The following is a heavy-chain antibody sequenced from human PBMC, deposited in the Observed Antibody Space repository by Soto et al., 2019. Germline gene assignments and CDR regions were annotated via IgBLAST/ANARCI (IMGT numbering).Heavy chain of an antibody. V-gene: IGHV3-74*01. Sequence: GGSVRLSCAASGFAFSSEWMHWVRQAPGKGLVWVSRIDPYDTGITYADSVKGRFTISRDNAKNTLYLQMNSLRAEDTAVYYCTSDTFGARDSWGQGTLVTVSS. CDR1: GFAFSSEW. J-gene: IGHJ4*02. CDR3: TSDTFGARDS. D-gene: IGHD2-15*01. CDR2: IDPYDTGI.